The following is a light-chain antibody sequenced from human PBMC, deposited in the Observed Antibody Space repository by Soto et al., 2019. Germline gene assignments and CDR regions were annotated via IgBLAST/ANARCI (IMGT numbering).Light chain of an antibody. Sequence: QSVLTQPASVSGSPGQSITVSCTGTSSDVGGYNYVSWYQQHPGKAPKLMINDVSNRPSGVSNRFSGSKSGNTASLTISGLQAEDEADYYCSSYTISSTLVFGTGTKLTVL. CDR1: SSDVGGYNY. CDR3: SSYTISSTLV. CDR2: DVS. J-gene: IGLJ1*01. V-gene: IGLV2-14*01.